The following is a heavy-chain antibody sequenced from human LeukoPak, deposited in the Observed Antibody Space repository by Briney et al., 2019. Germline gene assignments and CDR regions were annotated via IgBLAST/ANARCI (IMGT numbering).Heavy chain of an antibody. V-gene: IGHV4-4*02. J-gene: IGHJ4*02. CDR3: CHFPKYCSGWSDEDY. CDR1: GGSFSSDNW. D-gene: IGHD6-19*01. CDR2: VFHSGST. Sequence: SGTLSLTCAVSGGSFSSDNWWSWVRQPPGKGLEWIGEVFHSGSTNYNPSLKSRVTISVDKSKSQFSLKLNSVTAADTAVYYCCHFPKYCSGWSDEDYWGQGTLVAVSS.